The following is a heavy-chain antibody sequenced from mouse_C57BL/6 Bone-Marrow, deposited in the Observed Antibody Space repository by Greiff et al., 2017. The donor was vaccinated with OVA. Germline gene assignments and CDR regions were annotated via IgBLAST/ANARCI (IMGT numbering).Heavy chain of an antibody. D-gene: IGHD2-1*01. CDR2: ITTGSGGT. V-gene: IGHV1-54*01. CDR1: GYAFTNYL. CDR3: ATYGNYY. J-gene: IGHJ2*01. Sequence: VQLQESGAELVRPGTSVKVSCKASGYAFTNYLIEWVKQRPGQGLEWIGVITTGSGGTNYHEKFKGKATLTADKSSSTAYMQLSSLTSEDSAVYFCATYGNYYWGQGTTLTVSS.